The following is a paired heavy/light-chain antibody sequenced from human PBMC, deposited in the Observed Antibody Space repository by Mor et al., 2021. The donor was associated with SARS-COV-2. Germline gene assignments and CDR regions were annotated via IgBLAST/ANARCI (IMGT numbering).Light chain of an antibody. V-gene: IGLV4-60*03. CDR3: ETWDRNTQV. CDR1: SGHSRNI. J-gene: IGLJ3*02. CDR2: LEGSGKY. Sequence: QPVLTQSSSASASLGSSVKLTCTLSSGHSRNIIAWHQQQPGKAPRFLMNLEGSGKYNKGSGVPDRFSGSSSGADRYVTISNLQSEDEADYYCETWDRNTQVFGGGTKLTVL.
Heavy chain of an antibody. Sequence: QVQLVESGGGLVNPGGSLRLSCAASGFTFNYYYMAWIRQAPGKGLEWVSYISSTSNTIYYADSLKGRFTISRDNAQNALYLQMSGLGADDTAVYYCARLLAYRSGWYVDFWGQGALVSVSS. D-gene: IGHD6-19*01. CDR2: ISSTSNTI. V-gene: IGHV3-11*01. CDR1: GFTFNYYY. J-gene: IGHJ4*02. CDR3: ARLLAYRSGWYVDF.